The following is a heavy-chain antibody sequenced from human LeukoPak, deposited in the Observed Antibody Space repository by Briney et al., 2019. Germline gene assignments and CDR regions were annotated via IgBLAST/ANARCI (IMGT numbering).Heavy chain of an antibody. CDR2: INPNRGGT. CDR3: AREKIAAAGTIHYYYGMDV. J-gene: IGHJ6*04. Sequence: ASVKVSCKASGYTFTGYYMHWVRQDPGPGLEWMGWINPNRGGTNYAQKFQGWVTMTRDTSISTAYMELSRLRSDDTAVYYCAREKIAAAGTIHYYYGMDVWGKGTTVTVSS. CDR1: GYTFTGYY. V-gene: IGHV1-2*04. D-gene: IGHD6-13*01.